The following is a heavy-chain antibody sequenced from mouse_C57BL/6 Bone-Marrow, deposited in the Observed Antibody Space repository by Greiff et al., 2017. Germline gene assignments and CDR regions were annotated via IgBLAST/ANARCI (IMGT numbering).Heavy chain of an antibody. CDR1: GFNIKDYY. Sequence: VQLQQSGAELVKPGASVKLSCTASGFNIKDYYMHWVKQRTEQGLEWIGRIDPEDGDTNYAPKFQGKATITADTSSNTAYLQLSSLTSEDTAVYDCARPFAYWGQGTLVTVSA. V-gene: IGHV14-2*01. CDR3: ARPFAY. CDR2: IDPEDGDT. J-gene: IGHJ3*01.